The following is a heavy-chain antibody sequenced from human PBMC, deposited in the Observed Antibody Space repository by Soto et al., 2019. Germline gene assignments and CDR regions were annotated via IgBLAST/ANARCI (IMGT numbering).Heavy chain of an antibody. D-gene: IGHD3-22*01. Sequence: VSVKVSCKASGYTFANYAIHWVRQAPGQRLEWMGWINAGNGNPKYSQKFQDRVTISRDTSATTAYMEMSSLRSEDTAVYYCARGSYYYESSGYYPDYWGQGTLVTVSS. J-gene: IGHJ4*02. V-gene: IGHV1-3*01. CDR1: GYTFANYA. CDR3: ARGSYYYESSGYYPDY. CDR2: INAGNGNP.